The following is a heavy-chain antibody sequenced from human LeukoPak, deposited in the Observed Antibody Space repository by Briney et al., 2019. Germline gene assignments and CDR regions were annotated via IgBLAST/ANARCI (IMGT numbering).Heavy chain of an antibody. Sequence: ASVRVSCKASNYTFSGYDVTWVRQAPGQGLEWMVWVSKYTGNADYAPKFQGRVSMTTDTSTRTAYMELRSLRPDDTAVYFCAREDDRSFGAYDCWGQGTLVTVS. CDR1: NYTFSGYD. J-gene: IGHJ4*02. CDR3: AREDDRSFGAYDC. CDR2: VSKYTGNA. D-gene: IGHD4-17*01. V-gene: IGHV1-18*01.